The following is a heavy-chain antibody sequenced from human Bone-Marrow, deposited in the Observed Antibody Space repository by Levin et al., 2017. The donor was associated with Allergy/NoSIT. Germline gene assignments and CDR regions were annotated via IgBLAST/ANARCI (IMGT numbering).Heavy chain of an antibody. CDR3: ARSLYCGGDCYYYYGMDV. CDR1: GYTFTSYD. J-gene: IGHJ6*02. CDR2: MNPNSGNT. V-gene: IGHV1-8*01. Sequence: GASVKVSCKASGYTFTSYDINWVRQATGQGLEWMGWMNPNSGNTGYAQKFQGRVTMTRNTSISTAYMELSSLRSEDTAVYYCARSLYCGGDCYYYYGMDVWGQGTTVTVSS. D-gene: IGHD2-21*02.